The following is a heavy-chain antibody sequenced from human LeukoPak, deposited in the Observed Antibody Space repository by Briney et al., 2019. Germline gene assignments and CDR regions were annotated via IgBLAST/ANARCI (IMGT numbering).Heavy chain of an antibody. V-gene: IGHV3-20*04. CDR2: INWNGGST. CDR1: GFIFRNYG. J-gene: IGHJ4*02. Sequence: GGTLRLSCAASGFIFRNYGMIWVRQAPGKGLEWVSGINWNGGSTGYADSMKGRFTISRDNAKNSLYLQMNSLRAEDTALYYCARLGTRYCTTSSCHSQFDYWGQGTLVTVSS. D-gene: IGHD2-2*01. CDR3: ARLGTRYCTTSSCHSQFDY.